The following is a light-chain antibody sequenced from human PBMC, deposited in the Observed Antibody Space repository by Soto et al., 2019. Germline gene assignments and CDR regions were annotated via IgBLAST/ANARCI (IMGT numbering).Light chain of an antibody. Sequence: QSVLTQPPSVSGAPGQRVTISCTGSRSSIGVGYAVHWYRHLPGTAPKLLIFGDTNRPSGVPDRFSASKSGTSASLAIAGLQAGDEADYYCQSYDSSLSGFYVFGSGTKVTVL. J-gene: IGLJ1*01. V-gene: IGLV1-40*01. CDR3: QSYDSSLSGFYV. CDR1: RSSIGVGYA. CDR2: GDT.